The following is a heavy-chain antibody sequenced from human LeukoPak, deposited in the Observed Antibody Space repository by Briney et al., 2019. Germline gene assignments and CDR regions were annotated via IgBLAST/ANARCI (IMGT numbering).Heavy chain of an antibody. Sequence: GGSLRLSCAASGFSITKYWMTWVRQAPGKGLEWVANINQDGTEENYVASVKGRFTISRDIPKGSVYLQMHSLRVEDTALYYCATGIAEGEYDSWGQGTLVTVSS. V-gene: IGHV3-7*01. CDR3: ATGIAEGEYDS. CDR2: INQDGTEE. CDR1: GFSITKYW. J-gene: IGHJ4*02. D-gene: IGHD3-16*01.